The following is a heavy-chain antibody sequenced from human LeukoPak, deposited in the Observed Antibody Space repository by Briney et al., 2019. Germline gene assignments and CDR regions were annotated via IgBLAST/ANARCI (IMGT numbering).Heavy chain of an antibody. CDR2: ISKNGEST. CDR3: VKEATSYYDY. CDR1: GFTFSIYP. D-gene: IGHD3-9*01. V-gene: IGHV3-64D*06. J-gene: IGHJ4*02. Sequence: GSLRLSCTASGFTFSIYPLNWVRQAPGQGLAYVSAISKNGESTYYADSVKGRFTISRDNSRSTLYLQMTSLRVEDTAFYYGVKEATSYYDYWGQGTLVTVSS.